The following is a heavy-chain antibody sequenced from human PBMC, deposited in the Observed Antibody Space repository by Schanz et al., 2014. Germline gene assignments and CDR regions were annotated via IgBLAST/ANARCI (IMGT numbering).Heavy chain of an antibody. J-gene: IGHJ5*02. CDR2: ISGNGGST. D-gene: IGHD6-13*01. V-gene: IGHV3-23*04. Sequence: EVRLVESGGGLVQPGGSLRLSCAASGFTFTTNAMSWVRQPPGKGLEWVSAISGNGGSTYFADSVKGRFTISRDNSDNTLFLQMNSLRAEDTAVYYCARGRARQLVHWFDPWGQGTLVTVSS. CDR1: GFTFTTNA. CDR3: ARGRARQLVHWFDP.